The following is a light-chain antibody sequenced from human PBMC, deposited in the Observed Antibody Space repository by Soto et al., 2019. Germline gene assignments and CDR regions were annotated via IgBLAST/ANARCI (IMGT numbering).Light chain of an antibody. CDR2: EGS. Sequence: SVLTQPASVSGSPGQSITISCTGTSSYVGSYNLVSWYQQHPGRAPKLLIYEGSQRPSGVSYRFSGSKSGNTASLTISGLQAEDEADYYCCSYVDTDTWVFGGGTKVTVL. J-gene: IGLJ3*02. V-gene: IGLV2-23*01. CDR3: CSYVDTDTWV. CDR1: SSYVGSYNL.